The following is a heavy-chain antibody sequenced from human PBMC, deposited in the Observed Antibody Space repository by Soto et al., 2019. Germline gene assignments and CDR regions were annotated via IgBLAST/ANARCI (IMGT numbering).Heavy chain of an antibody. Sequence: QVQLVQSGAEVKKPGSSVKVSCKASGGTFSSYTISWVRQAPGQGLEWMGRIIPILGIANYAQKFQGRVTITADKSASTAYMELSSLRSEDTAVYYCARDPGYCSGGSCYPYFDYWGQGTLVTVSS. CDR3: ARDPGYCSGGSCYPYFDY. D-gene: IGHD2-15*01. CDR2: IIPILGIA. CDR1: GGTFSSYT. V-gene: IGHV1-69*08. J-gene: IGHJ4*02.